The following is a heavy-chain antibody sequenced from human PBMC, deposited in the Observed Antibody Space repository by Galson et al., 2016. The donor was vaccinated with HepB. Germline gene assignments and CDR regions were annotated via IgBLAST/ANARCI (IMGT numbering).Heavy chain of an antibody. CDR3: ARVSSKCCGIYSPEH. CDR1: GYTFTDYN. D-gene: IGHD2-15*01. J-gene: IGHJ1*01. V-gene: IGHV1-2*04. Sequence: SVKVSCKASGYTFTDYNIHWVRQATGQGLEWMGWIDPNRDDTDYAQKFQGFVTMTRNTSISTAYMELSSVKFDDTAVYYCARVSSKCCGIYSPEHWGQGTLLTVSS. CDR2: IDPNRDDT.